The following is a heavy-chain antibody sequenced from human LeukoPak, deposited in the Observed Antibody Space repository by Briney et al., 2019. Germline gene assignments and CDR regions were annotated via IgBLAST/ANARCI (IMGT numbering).Heavy chain of an antibody. CDR3: TIMHRYYDGSGYWVQ. CDR1: GFTFSSYA. D-gene: IGHD3-22*01. CDR2: ISTSGGST. Sequence: GGSLRLSCAASGFTFSSYAMSWVRQAPGKGLEWVSGISTSGGSTSYADSVKGRFTISRDNPRNTLYMQMNSMRAEDAAVYYCTIMHRYYDGSGYWVQWGQGTLVTVSS. J-gene: IGHJ4*02. V-gene: IGHV3-23*01.